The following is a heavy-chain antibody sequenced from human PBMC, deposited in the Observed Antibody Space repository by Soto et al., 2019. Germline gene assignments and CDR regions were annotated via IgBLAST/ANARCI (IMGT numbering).Heavy chain of an antibody. CDR3: ARWERVQLWLFDY. CDR1: GGSISSSSYY. J-gene: IGHJ4*02. Sequence: SETLSLTCTVSGGSISSSSYYWGWIRQPPGKGLEWIGSIYYSGSTYYNPSPKSRVTISVDTSKNQFSLKLSSVTAADTAVYYCARWERVQLWLFDYSGQGTLVTVSS. D-gene: IGHD5-18*01. CDR2: IYYSGST. V-gene: IGHV4-39*01.